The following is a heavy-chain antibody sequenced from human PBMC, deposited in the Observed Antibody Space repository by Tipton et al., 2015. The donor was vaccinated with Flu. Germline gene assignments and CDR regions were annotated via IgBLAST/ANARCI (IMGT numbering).Heavy chain of an antibody. D-gene: IGHD3-10*01. J-gene: IGHJ4*02. Sequence: QLVQSGAEVKKPGASMRVSCKASGYTFIAYYLHWVRRAPGQGLEWMGWISPDSGSTNLAQKFQGRVTLTRDTSINTAYMDLTGLISDDTAVYYCTRVGRGSYYFDYWGQGTLVTVSS. CDR2: ISPDSGST. CDR1: GYTFIAYY. CDR3: TRVGRGSYYFDY. V-gene: IGHV1-2*02.